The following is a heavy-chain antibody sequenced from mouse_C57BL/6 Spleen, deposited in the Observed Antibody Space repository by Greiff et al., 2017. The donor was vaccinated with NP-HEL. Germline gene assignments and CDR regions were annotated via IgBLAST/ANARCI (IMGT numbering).Heavy chain of an antibody. D-gene: IGHD1-1*01. CDR2: IDPSDSYT. V-gene: IGHV1-69*01. CDR1: GYTFTSYW. Sequence: VQLQQSGAELVMPGASVKLSCKASGYTFTSYWMHWVKQRPGQGLEWIGEIDPSDSYTNYNQKFKGKSTLTVDKSSSTAYMQLSSLTSEDSAVYYCARVYYGSSYRAMDYWGQGTSVTVSS. CDR3: ARVYYGSSYRAMDY. J-gene: IGHJ4*01.